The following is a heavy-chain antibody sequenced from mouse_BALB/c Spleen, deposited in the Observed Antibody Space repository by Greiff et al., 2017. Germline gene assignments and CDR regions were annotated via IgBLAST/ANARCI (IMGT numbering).Heavy chain of an antibody. D-gene: IGHD2-4*01. V-gene: IGHV5-4*02. CDR3: ARDEITFAY. J-gene: IGHJ3*01. CDR1: GFTFSDYY. Sequence: EVKLVESGGGLVKPGGSLKLSCAASGFTFSDYYMYWVRQTPEKRLEWVATISDGGSYTYYPDSVKGRFTISRDNAKNNLYLQMSSLKSEDTAMYYCARDEITFAYWGQGTLVTVSA. CDR2: ISDGGSYT.